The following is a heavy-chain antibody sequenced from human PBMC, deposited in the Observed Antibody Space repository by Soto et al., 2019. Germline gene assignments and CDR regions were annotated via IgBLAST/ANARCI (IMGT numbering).Heavy chain of an antibody. CDR1: GFTFSSYA. CDR2: ISSNGGST. Sequence: LRLSCSASGFTFSSYAMHWVRQAPGKGLEYVSAISSNGGSTYYADSVKGRFTISRDNSKNTLYLQMSSLRAEDTAVYYCVHLNLYCSGGSCYRTKGVDYWGQGTLVTVSS. CDR3: VHLNLYCSGGSCYRTKGVDY. J-gene: IGHJ4*02. V-gene: IGHV3-64D*08. D-gene: IGHD2-15*01.